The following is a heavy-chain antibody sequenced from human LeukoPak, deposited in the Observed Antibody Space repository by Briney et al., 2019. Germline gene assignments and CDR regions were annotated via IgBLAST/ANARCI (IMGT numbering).Heavy chain of an antibody. CDR2: IYYSVST. V-gene: IGHV4-59*01. Sequence: SETLSLTCTVSGGSISNYYWSWIRQPPGKGLEWIGYIYYSVSTNYSPSLKSRVTISVDTPKNQFSLKLSSVTAADTAVYYCAKGDNYYDSSGYYLIDYWGQGTLVTVSS. D-gene: IGHD3-22*01. CDR1: GGSISNYY. CDR3: AKGDNYYDSSGYYLIDY. J-gene: IGHJ4*02.